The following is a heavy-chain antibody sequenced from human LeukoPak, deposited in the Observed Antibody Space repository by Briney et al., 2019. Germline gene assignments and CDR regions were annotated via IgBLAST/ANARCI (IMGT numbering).Heavy chain of an antibody. CDR2: INSDGSST. D-gene: IGHD3-3*01. CDR1: GFTFSTYW. Sequence: PGGSLRLSCAASGFTFSTYWMHWVRQAPGKGLVWVSRINSDGSSTSYADSVKGRFTISRDNSKNTLYLQMNSLRAEDTAVYYCARGVGYDFWSGYYHYFDYWGQGTLVTVSS. V-gene: IGHV3-74*01. J-gene: IGHJ4*02. CDR3: ARGVGYDFWSGYYHYFDY.